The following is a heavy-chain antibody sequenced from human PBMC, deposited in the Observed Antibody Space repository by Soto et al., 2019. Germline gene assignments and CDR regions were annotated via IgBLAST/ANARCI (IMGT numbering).Heavy chain of an antibody. J-gene: IGHJ4*02. CDR3: ARGGGYSAYDFDS. CDR1: GFTFSSYA. V-gene: IGHV3-23*01. D-gene: IGHD5-12*01. Sequence: PGGSLRLSCAASGFTFSSYAMSWVRQAPGKGLEWVSAISGSGGSTYYADSVKGRFTISRDNSKNTLYLQMNGLRAEDTAIYYCARGGGYSAYDFDSWGQGTLVTVSS. CDR2: ISGSGGST.